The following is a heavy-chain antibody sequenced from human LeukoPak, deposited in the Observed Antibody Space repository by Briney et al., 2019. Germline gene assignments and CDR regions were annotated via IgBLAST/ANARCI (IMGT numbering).Heavy chain of an antibody. Sequence: ASVKVSCKASGYTFTSYYMRWVRQAPGQGLEWMGIINPSGGSTSYAQKFQGRVTMTRDTSISTAYMELSRLRSDDTAVYYCAAGSGSYYKLFDYWGQGTLVTVSS. CDR2: INPSGGST. V-gene: IGHV1-46*01. D-gene: IGHD3-10*01. CDR1: GYTFTSYY. CDR3: AAGSGSYYKLFDY. J-gene: IGHJ4*02.